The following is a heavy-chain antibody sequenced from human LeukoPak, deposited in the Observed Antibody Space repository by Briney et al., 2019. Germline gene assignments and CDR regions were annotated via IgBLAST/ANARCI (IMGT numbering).Heavy chain of an antibody. Sequence: PSETLSLTCTVSGGSISSSSYYWGWIRQPPGKGLEWIGSIYYSGSTYCNPSLKSRVTISVDTSKNQFSLKLSSVTAADTAVYYCARLPSSVGAFDIWGQGTMVTVSS. CDR3: ARLPSSVGAFDI. V-gene: IGHV4-39*01. CDR1: GGSISSSSYY. CDR2: IYYSGST. J-gene: IGHJ3*02.